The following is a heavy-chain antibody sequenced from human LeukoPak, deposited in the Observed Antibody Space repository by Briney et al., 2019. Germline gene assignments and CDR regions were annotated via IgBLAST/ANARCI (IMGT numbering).Heavy chain of an antibody. Sequence: GGSLRPSCVVPGFMFSGNGMPWVRQAPGKGLQWVEFIRDDGSNRYYADSVKGRFAVSRDNSKNTLYLQMNSLRTEDTAVYYCAKDYYSFYHMNVWGKGTTVTV. CDR3: AKDYYSFYHMNV. CDR1: GFMFSGNG. V-gene: IGHV3-30*02. J-gene: IGHJ6*03. CDR2: IRDDGSNR.